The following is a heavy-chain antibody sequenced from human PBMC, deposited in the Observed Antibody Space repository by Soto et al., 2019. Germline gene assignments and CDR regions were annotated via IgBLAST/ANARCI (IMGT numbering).Heavy chain of an antibody. CDR1: GGSISSSSYY. V-gene: IGHV4-39*01. J-gene: IGHJ4*02. Sequence: PSETLSLTCTVSGGSISSSSYYWGWIRQPPGKGLEWIGSIYYSGSTYYNPSLKSRVTISVDTSKNQFSLKLSSVTAADTAVYYCAGHPPSGYDPLPLFDYWGQGTLVTVS. D-gene: IGHD5-12*01. CDR3: AGHPPSGYDPLPLFDY. CDR2: IYYSGST.